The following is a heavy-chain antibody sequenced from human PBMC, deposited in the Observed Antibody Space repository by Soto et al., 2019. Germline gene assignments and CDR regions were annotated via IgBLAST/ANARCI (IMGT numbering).Heavy chain of an antibody. J-gene: IGHJ6*02. V-gene: IGHV1-69*12. CDR1: GGTFSSYA. Sequence: QVQLVQSGAEVKKPGSSVKVSCKASGGTFSSYAISWVRQAPGQGLEWMGGIIPIFGTANYAQKFQGRVTITADESTSTAYMELSSLRSEDTAVYYCARGILRGGIAARSYYYYGMDVWGQGTTVTVSS. D-gene: IGHD6-6*01. CDR3: ARGILRGGIAARSYYYYGMDV. CDR2: IIPIFGTA.